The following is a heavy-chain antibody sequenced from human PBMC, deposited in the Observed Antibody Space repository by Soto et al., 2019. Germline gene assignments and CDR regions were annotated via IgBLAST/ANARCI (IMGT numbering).Heavy chain of an antibody. CDR3: ARVGYCSSTPCWPIGYFEY. J-gene: IGHJ4*02. Sequence: QVQLQESGPGLVKPSETLSLTCTVSGDSISSFYWTWIRQPPGKGREWVGYIFSSGSTNYNPSITSRVTNSVDTSENKFSLKLTSVTAADTAVYYCARVGYCSSTPCWPIGYFEYWGQGTLVTVSS. CDR1: GDSISSFY. CDR2: IFSSGST. V-gene: IGHV4-59*01. D-gene: IGHD2-2*01.